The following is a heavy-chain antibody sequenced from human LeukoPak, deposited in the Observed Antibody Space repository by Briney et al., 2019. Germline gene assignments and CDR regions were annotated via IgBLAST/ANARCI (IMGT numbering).Heavy chain of an antibody. CDR1: GYSISSGYY. J-gene: IGHJ4*02. Sequence: SETLSLTCAVSGYSISSGYYWSWIRQPPGKGLEWIGYIFASGSTNYNSSLKSRVTISEDTSVNQFSLKLSSVTAADTAVYYCARHYYDRSDSYSFDYWGQGTLVTVSS. V-gene: IGHV4-38-2*01. D-gene: IGHD3-22*01. CDR3: ARHYYDRSDSYSFDY. CDR2: IFASGST.